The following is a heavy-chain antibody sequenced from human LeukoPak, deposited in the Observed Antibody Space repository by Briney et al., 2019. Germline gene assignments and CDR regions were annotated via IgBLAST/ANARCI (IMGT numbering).Heavy chain of an antibody. J-gene: IGHJ4*02. V-gene: IGHV4-34*01. Sequence: SETLSLTCAVYGGSFSGYYWSWIRQPPGKGLEWIGEINHSGSTNYNPSLKSRVTISVDTSKSQFSLKLSSVTAADTAVYYCARAHAGEGDGYNLSSREIDYWGQGTLVTVSS. D-gene: IGHD5-24*01. CDR3: ARAHAGEGDGYNLSSREIDY. CDR2: INHSGST. CDR1: GGSFSGYY.